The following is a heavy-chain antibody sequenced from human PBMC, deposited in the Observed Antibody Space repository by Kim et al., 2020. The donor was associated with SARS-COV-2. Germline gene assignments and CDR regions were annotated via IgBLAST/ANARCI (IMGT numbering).Heavy chain of an antibody. Sequence: IPSLKRRVSISVDTSKNQFSLKLSSVTAADTAIYYCARHWGRGVPPGSDYWGQGTLVTVSS. J-gene: IGHJ4*02. D-gene: IGHD7-27*01. CDR3: ARHWGRGVPPGSDY. V-gene: IGHV4-39*01.